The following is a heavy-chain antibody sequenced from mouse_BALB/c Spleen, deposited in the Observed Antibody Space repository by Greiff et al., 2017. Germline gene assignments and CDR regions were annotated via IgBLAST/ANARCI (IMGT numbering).Heavy chain of an antibody. Sequence: EVQLVESGPGLVKPSQSLSLTCTVTGYSITSDYAWNWIRQFPGNKLEWMGYISYSGSTSYNPSLKSRISITRDTSKNQFFLQLNSVTTEDTATYYCARSYDYDNYAMDYWGQGTSVTVSS. D-gene: IGHD2-4*01. CDR2: ISYSGST. J-gene: IGHJ4*01. CDR3: ARSYDYDNYAMDY. CDR1: GYSITSDYA. V-gene: IGHV3-2*02.